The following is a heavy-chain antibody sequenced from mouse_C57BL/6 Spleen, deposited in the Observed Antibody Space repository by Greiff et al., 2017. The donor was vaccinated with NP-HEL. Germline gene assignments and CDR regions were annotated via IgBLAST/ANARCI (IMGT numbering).Heavy chain of an antibody. V-gene: IGHV1-26*01. J-gene: IGHJ1*03. CDR3: ARMGGSSYDWYFDV. D-gene: IGHD1-1*01. Sequence: EVQLQQSGPELVKPGASVKISCKASGYTFTDYYMNWVKQSHGKSLEWIGDINPNNGGTSYNQKFKGKATLTVDKSSSTAYMELRSLTSEDSAVYYCARMGGSSYDWYFDVWGTRTTVTVSS. CDR2: INPNNGGT. CDR1: GYTFTDYY.